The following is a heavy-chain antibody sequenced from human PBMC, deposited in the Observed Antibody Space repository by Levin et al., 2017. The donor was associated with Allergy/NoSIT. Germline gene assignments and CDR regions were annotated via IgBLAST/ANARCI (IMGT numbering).Heavy chain of an antibody. Sequence: PSETLSLTCAVYGGSFSGYYWSWIRQPPGKGLEWIGEINHSGSTNYNPSLKSRVTISVDTSKNQFSLKLSSVTAADTAVYYCARGYYGSGSYYKARSGWFDPWGQGTLVTVSS. J-gene: IGHJ5*02. CDR2: INHSGST. D-gene: IGHD3-10*01. CDR1: GGSFSGYY. V-gene: IGHV4-34*01. CDR3: ARGYYGSGSYYKARSGWFDP.